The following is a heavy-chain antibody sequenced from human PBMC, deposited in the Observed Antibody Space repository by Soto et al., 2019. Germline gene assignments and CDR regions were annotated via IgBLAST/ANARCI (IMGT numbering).Heavy chain of an antibody. V-gene: IGHV4-34*01. CDR2: INHSGST. CDR3: ARVGYNTHNWFDP. D-gene: IGHD1-1*01. Sequence: SETLSLTCAVYGGSFSGYYWSWIRQPPGKGLEWIGEINHSGSTNYNPSLKSRVTISVDTSKNQFSLKLSSVTAEDTAVYYCARVGYNTHNWFDPWGQGTLVTVSS. CDR1: GGSFSGYY. J-gene: IGHJ5*02.